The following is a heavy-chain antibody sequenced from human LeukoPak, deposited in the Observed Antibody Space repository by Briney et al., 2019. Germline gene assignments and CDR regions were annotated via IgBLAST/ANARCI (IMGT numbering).Heavy chain of an antibody. CDR2: ISGSGGST. J-gene: IGHJ4*02. CDR3: AKPIVGATRVGYFDY. CDR1: GFTFSTYA. D-gene: IGHD1-26*01. Sequence: HPGGSLRLSCAASGFTFSTYAMSWVRQAPGKGLEWVSTISGSGGSTYYADSVKGRFTISRDNSKNTPYLQMNSLRAEDTAVYYCAKPIVGATRVGYFDYWGQGTLVTVSS. V-gene: IGHV3-23*01.